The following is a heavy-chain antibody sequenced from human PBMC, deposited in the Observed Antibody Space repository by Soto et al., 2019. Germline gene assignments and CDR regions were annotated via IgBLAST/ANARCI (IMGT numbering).Heavy chain of an antibody. J-gene: IGHJ4*02. CDR3: ARVGILTGYPFDY. Sequence: PSETLSLTCTVSGGSISSSSYYWGWIRQPPGKGMEWIGSIYYCGSTYYNPSLKSRVTISVVTSKNQFSLKLSSVTAADTAVYYCARVGILTGYPFDYWGQGTLVTVSS. CDR1: GGSISSSSYY. V-gene: IGHV4-39*07. CDR2: IYYCGST. D-gene: IGHD3-9*01.